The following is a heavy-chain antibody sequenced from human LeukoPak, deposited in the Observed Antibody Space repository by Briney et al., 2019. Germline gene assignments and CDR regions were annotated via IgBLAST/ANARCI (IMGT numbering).Heavy chain of an antibody. Sequence: SETLSLTCTVSGGSVSDSSYYWGWIRQPPGKGLEWIGSFYYSGGTYYSPSLRSRVIISVDTSKNQFSLKFNSVTAADTAVYYCGRSHSSSLYDFWGQGTLVTVSS. CDR2: FYYSGGT. CDR1: GGSVSDSSYY. D-gene: IGHD6-13*01. CDR3: GRSHSSSLYDF. V-gene: IGHV4-39*07. J-gene: IGHJ4*02.